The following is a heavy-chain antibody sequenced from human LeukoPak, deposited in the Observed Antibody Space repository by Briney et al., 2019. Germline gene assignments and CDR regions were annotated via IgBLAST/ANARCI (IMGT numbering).Heavy chain of an antibody. CDR3: AKGYCSGGSCYGLGYYYYYGMDV. D-gene: IGHD2-15*01. CDR1: GFTFSSYG. Sequence: PGRSLRLSCAASGFTFSSYGMHWVRQAPGKGLEWVAVISYDGSNKCYADSVKGRLTISRDNSKNTLYLQMNSLRAEDTAVYYCAKGYCSGGSCYGLGYYYYYGMDVWGQGTTVTVSS. CDR2: ISYDGSNK. J-gene: IGHJ6*02. V-gene: IGHV3-30*18.